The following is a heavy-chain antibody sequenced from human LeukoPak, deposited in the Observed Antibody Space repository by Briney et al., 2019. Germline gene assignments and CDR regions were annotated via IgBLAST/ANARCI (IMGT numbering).Heavy chain of an antibody. Sequence: PGGSLRLSCAASGFAFSTYGMYWVRQAPGKGLEWVAYIRYDGGTKYYADSVKGRFTISRDNSKSTLFLQMSSLRIEDTAVYFCSKAIPLVVPAASDYWGQGTLVTVST. V-gene: IGHV3-30*02. D-gene: IGHD2-2*01. CDR2: IRYDGGTK. J-gene: IGHJ4*02. CDR3: SKAIPLVVPAASDY. CDR1: GFAFSTYG.